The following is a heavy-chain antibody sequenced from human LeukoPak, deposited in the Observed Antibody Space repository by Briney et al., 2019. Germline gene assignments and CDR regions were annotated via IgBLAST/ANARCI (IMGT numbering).Heavy chain of an antibody. D-gene: IGHD6-13*01. CDR3: AKDMYSSSWYYHYYYYYGMDV. Sequence: GGSLRLSCEVSGFTFSNHWMSWVRQAPGKGLEWVANINQDGSEKYYVDSVKGRFTISRDNAKNSLYLQMNSLRAEDTALYYCAKDMYSSSWYYHYYYYYGMDVWGQGTTVTVSS. CDR2: INQDGSEK. CDR1: GFTFSNHW. J-gene: IGHJ6*02. V-gene: IGHV3-7*03.